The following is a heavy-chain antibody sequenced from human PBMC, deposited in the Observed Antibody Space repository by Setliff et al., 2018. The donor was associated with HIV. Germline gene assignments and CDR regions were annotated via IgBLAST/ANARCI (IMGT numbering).Heavy chain of an antibody. Sequence: SETLSLTCAVSVGSINSYYWSWIRLSPGSGLQWIGYIHYTGTTNYNPSLRSRLTISMDTTKSQFSLRLTSVTAADTAVYYCVRQSAAASVSSAWYVNGAFDVWGQGTMVTV. CDR2: IHYTGTT. CDR3: VRQSAAASVSSAWYVNGAFDV. V-gene: IGHV4-59*08. J-gene: IGHJ3*01. CDR1: VGSINSYY. D-gene: IGHD6-19*01.